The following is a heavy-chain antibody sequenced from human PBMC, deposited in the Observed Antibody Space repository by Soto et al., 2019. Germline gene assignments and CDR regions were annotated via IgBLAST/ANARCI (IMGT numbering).Heavy chain of an antibody. CDR2: IYWNDDK. CDR1: GFSLSTSGVG. Sequence: QITLKESGPTLVKPTQTLTLTCTFSGFSLSTSGVGVVWIRQPPGKALEWLALIYWNDDKRYSPSLKSRLTITKDTSKNQVVLTMTNMHPVDTATYYCAQGGKLLWSGELSPGFDYWGQGTLVTVSS. CDR3: AQGGKLLWSGELSPGFDY. V-gene: IGHV2-5*01. J-gene: IGHJ4*02. D-gene: IGHD3-10*01.